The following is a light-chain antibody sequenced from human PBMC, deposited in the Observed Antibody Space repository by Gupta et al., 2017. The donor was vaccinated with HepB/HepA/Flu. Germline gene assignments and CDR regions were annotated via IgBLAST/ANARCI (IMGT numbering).Light chain of an antibody. Sequence: EIVLTQSPGTLSLSPGERATLSCRASQSVNRSFLAWYQQKLGQAPRLLIYGASNRATGIPDRFSGSSSGTDFTLTISRRDPEDFAVYYCQHYSYSFPFTFGHGTTVAIK. J-gene: IGKJ3*01. CDR3: QHYSYSFPFT. V-gene: IGKV3-20*01. CDR2: GAS. CDR1: QSVNRSF.